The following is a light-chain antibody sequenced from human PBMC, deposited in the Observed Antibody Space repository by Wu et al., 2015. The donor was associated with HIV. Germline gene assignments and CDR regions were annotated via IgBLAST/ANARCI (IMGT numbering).Light chain of an antibody. CDR2: GAS. CDR3: QQYDNWPPWT. V-gene: IGKV3-15*01. CDR1: QSINSK. J-gene: IGKJ1*01. Sequence: IVMTQSPATLSVFPGERATLSCRASQSINSKLAWYQQKPGQAPRLLIYGASTRATDIPARFSGRGSGTEFTLTISSTQSEDFAVYHCQQYDNWPPWTFGQGTKVEIK.